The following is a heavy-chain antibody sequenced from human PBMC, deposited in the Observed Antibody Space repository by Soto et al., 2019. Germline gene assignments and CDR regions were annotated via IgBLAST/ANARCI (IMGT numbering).Heavy chain of an antibody. CDR1: GGSISRGGYY. D-gene: IGHD3-16*02. Sequence: TLSLTWAVSGGSISRGGYYWSWIRQHPLTGLEWIGYIYYNWSTSYNLSPKSRLTISVDTSKNQFSLMLPSSTAVDSAVYYCARGVIHWGQGTLVTVSS. V-gene: IGHV4-31*11. J-gene: IGHJ4*02. CDR3: ARGVIH. CDR2: IYYNWST.